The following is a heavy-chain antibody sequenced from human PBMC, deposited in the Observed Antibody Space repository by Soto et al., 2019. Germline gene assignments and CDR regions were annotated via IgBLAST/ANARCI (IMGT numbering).Heavy chain of an antibody. D-gene: IGHD1-1*01. CDR1: GGSISSGGYY. CDR2: IYHSGTT. J-gene: IGHJ5*02. CDR3: ARDTLDHTGLNWFDP. V-gene: IGHV4-31*03. Sequence: SETLSLTCTVSGGSISSGGYYWSWIRQHPGKGLEWIGYIYHSGTTYYNPSLKSRVTISVDTSKNQFSLKLSSVTAADTAVYYCARDTLDHTGLNWFDPWGQGTLVTVSS.